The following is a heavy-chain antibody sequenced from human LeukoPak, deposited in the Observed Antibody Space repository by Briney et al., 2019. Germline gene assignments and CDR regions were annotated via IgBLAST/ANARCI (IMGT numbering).Heavy chain of an antibody. CDR3: ARSVQLDPWGAFDI. D-gene: IGHD1-1*01. V-gene: IGHV3-74*01. J-gene: IGHJ3*02. Sequence: PGGSLRLSCAASGFTFSSHWMHWVRQAPGKGLVWVSRINRDGSSTNYADSVKGRFTISRDTSKNTLYLQMNSLRAGDTAVYCCARSVQLDPWGAFDIWGQGTMVTVSS. CDR1: GFTFSSHW. CDR2: INRDGSST.